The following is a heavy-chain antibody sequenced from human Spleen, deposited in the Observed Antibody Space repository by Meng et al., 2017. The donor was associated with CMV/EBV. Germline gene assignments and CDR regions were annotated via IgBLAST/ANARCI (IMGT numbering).Heavy chain of an antibody. D-gene: IGHD3-9*01. J-gene: IGHJ4*02. CDR3: ARDNDWGPDY. V-gene: IGHV1-2*02. Sequence: ASVKVSCKASGYTFTDHYFHWVRQAPGQGLEWMGWIYPNSGGTHYAQKFQGRLTVTTDTSISTGYMGLSSLGSDDTAVYYCARDNDWGPDYWGQGTLVTVSS. CDR1: GYTFTDHY. CDR2: IYPNSGGT.